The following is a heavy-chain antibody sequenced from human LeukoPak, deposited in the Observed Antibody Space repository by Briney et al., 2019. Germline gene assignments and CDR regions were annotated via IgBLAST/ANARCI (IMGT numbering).Heavy chain of an antibody. D-gene: IGHD4-23*01. CDR3: AREGGRWDGYGGNQGSFDI. J-gene: IGHJ3*02. V-gene: IGHV3-66*01. CDR1: GITVSSSN. CDR2: VYDIGST. Sequence: GGSLRLSCAASGITVSSSNMNWVRQAPGKGLEWVPVVYDIGSTYYAGSVKGRFTISRDISKNTVYLQLNSLRGDDTAVYYCAREGGRWDGYGGNQGSFDIWGQGTMVTVSS.